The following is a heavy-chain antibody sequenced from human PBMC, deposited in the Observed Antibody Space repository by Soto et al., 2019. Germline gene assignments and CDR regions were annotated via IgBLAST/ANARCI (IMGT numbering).Heavy chain of an antibody. CDR1: GGTFTSYA. V-gene: IGHV1-3*01. Sequence: ASVRVSCKASGGTFTSYAMHWVRQAPGQRLEWMGWINAGNGNTEYSQKFQGRVTITRDTSASTAYMELSSLRSEDTAVYYCARDKVVTMVRGVITPSDAFDIWGQGTMVTVSS. J-gene: IGHJ3*02. CDR3: ARDKVVTMVRGVITPSDAFDI. D-gene: IGHD3-10*01. CDR2: INAGNGNT.